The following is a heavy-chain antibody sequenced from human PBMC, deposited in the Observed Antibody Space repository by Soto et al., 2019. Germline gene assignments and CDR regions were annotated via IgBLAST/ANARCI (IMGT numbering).Heavy chain of an antibody. V-gene: IGHV3-30-3*01. Sequence: QVQLVESGGGVVQPGRSLRLSCAASGFTFSSYAMHWVRQAPGKGLEWVAVISYDGSNKYYADSVKGRFTISRDNSKNTLYLQMNSLRAEATAGYYCAREGASLWVGELFPYYGRDGWGQGTTVTVSS. D-gene: IGHD3-10*01. CDR2: ISYDGSNK. CDR1: GFTFSSYA. J-gene: IGHJ6*02. CDR3: AREGASLWVGELFPYYGRDG.